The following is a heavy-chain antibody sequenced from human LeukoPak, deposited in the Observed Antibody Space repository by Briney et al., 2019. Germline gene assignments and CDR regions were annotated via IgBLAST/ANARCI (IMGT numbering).Heavy chain of an antibody. V-gene: IGHV4-59*08. CDR3: ASALDCSSTSCYGGGRDY. D-gene: IGHD2-2*01. CDR2: IYYSGST. J-gene: IGHJ4*02. CDR1: GGSISTYY. Sequence: SETLSLTCSISGGSISTYYWSWIRQPPGQRLEWIGYIYYSGSTNYNPSLKSRVTISVDTSKNQFSLKLSSVTAADTAVYYCASALDCSSTSCYGGGRDYWGQGTLVTVSS.